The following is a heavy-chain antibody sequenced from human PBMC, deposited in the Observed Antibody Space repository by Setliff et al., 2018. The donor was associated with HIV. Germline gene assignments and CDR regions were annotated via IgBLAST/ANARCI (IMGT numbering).Heavy chain of an antibody. D-gene: IGHD2-21*02. V-gene: IGHV5-51*01. Sequence: GESLKISCRASGYAFDNYWIGWVRQMPGKGLEWMGVIYPGDSVTGYGPSFQGQVTISADRSISTAYLQWSSLRASDTAVYYCAKRRRAPGTADLEAFWGQGTLVTVSS. CDR2: IYPGDSVT. CDR3: AKRRRAPGTADLEAF. J-gene: IGHJ4*02. CDR1: GYAFDNYW.